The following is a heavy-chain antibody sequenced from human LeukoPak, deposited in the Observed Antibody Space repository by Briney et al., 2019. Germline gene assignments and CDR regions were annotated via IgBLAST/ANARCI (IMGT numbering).Heavy chain of an antibody. CDR3: ARGKTYYYGSGTGLAFDI. CDR1: GYSISSGYY. V-gene: IGHV4-38-2*02. Sequence: PSETLSLTCTVSGYSISSGYYWGWIRQPPGKGLEWIGSIYHSGSTYYNPSLKSRVTISVDTSKNQFSLKLSSVTAADTAVYYCARGKTYYYGSGTGLAFDIWGQGTMVTVSS. J-gene: IGHJ3*02. D-gene: IGHD3-10*01. CDR2: IYHSGST.